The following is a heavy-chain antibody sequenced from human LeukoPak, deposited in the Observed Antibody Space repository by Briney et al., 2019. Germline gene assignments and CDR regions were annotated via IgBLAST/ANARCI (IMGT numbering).Heavy chain of an antibody. D-gene: IGHD2-15*01. Sequence: GGSLRLSCAASGFISSSYAMSWVRQAPGKGLEWISAISGGGAATYYADSVKGRFTISRDKSKNTLYLQMNSLRAEDTAVYYCAKGNAAAPFDYWGQGTLVTVSS. CDR1: GFISSSYA. V-gene: IGHV3-23*01. CDR2: ISGGGAAT. CDR3: AKGNAAAPFDY. J-gene: IGHJ4*02.